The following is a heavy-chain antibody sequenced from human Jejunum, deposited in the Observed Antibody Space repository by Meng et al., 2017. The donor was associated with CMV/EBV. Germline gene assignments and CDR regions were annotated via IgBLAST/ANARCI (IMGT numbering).Heavy chain of an antibody. J-gene: IGHJ5*02. D-gene: IGHD6-19*01. CDR3: ARESWLGVPAGRFDP. CDR2: VYYNGNT. V-gene: IGHV4-59*01. Sequence: GESISKYYWSWIRQSPGKGLEWIGYVYYNGNTKYNPSLKSRVTISVDTSKTQFSLKLTSVTAADTAVYFCARESWLGVPAGRFDPWGQGTLVTVSS. CDR1: GESISKYY.